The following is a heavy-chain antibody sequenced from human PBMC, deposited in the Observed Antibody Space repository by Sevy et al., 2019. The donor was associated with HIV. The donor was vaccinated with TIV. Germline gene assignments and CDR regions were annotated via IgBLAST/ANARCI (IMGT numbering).Heavy chain of an antibody. J-gene: IGHJ4*02. Sequence: GGSLRLSCAASGFSFSNAWMSWVRQAPGKGLEWVGRIKSKSGGRTTDYAGPVKDRFTISRDESNSTLYLEMNNLNTEDTDVYYYNTAAWHSEWLLLYYFDTWGQGTLVTVSS. D-gene: IGHD3-22*01. V-gene: IGHV3-15*01. CDR2: IKSKSGGRTT. CDR3: NTAAWHSEWLLLYYFDT. CDR1: GFSFSNAW.